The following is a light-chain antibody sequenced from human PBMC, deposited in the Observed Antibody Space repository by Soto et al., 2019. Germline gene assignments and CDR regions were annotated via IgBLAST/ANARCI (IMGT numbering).Light chain of an antibody. CDR1: QSIDNNH. V-gene: IGKV3-20*01. CDR2: GTS. Sequence: EIVLTQSPATLSLSPGERATLSFGASQSIDNNHLAWYQQKPGQAPRLLIHGTSNRATGIPDRFSGSGSGTDFTLTFSRLEPEDFAVYYCEYYGTSITFGGGTKV. J-gene: IGKJ4*01. CDR3: EYYGTSIT.